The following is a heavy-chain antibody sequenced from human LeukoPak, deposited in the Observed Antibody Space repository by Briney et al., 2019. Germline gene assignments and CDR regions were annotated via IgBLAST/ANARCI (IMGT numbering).Heavy chain of an antibody. CDR1: GGSINNYY. Sequence: SETLSLTCTVSGGSINNYYWSWIRQPPGKGLEWIGCVFYSGSTYSSPSLKSRVTMSVDTSKNQLSLRLSSVTAADTAVYYCARVYNYGYDYWGQGTLVTVSS. V-gene: IGHV4-59*01. D-gene: IGHD5-18*01. CDR2: VFYSGST. CDR3: ARVYNYGYDY. J-gene: IGHJ4*02.